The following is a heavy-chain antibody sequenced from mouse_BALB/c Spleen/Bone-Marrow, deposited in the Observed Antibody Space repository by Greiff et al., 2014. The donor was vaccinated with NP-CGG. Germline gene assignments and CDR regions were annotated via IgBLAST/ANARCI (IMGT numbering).Heavy chain of an antibody. V-gene: IGHV1-80*01. CDR3: ARGARSAMDY. J-gene: IGHJ4*01. CDR1: GYAFSIYW. CDR2: IYPGDGDT. Sequence: QVQLQQSGAELVRPESSVKISCKASGYAFSIYWMIWVKQRPGQGLEWIGQIYPGDGDTNYNGKFKGKATLTADKSSSTAYMQLSSLTSEDSAVYFCARGARSAMDYWGQGTSVTVSS.